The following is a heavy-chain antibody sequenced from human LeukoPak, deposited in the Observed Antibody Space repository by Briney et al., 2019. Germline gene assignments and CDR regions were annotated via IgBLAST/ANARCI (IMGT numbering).Heavy chain of an antibody. CDR3: ARGAAYDSRKDSWLDP. Sequence: ASVKVSCKASGYTFTSYGISWVRQAPGQGLEWMGWISAYNGNTNYAQKLQGRVTMTTDTSTSTAYMELSSLRSEDTAVYYCARGAAYDSRKDSWLDPWGQGTLVTVSS. D-gene: IGHD3-22*01. V-gene: IGHV1-18*01. CDR2: ISAYNGNT. CDR1: GYTFTSYG. J-gene: IGHJ5*02.